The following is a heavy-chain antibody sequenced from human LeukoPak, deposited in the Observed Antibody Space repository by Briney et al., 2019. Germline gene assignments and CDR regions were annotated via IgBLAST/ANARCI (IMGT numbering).Heavy chain of an antibody. CDR1: GSTFSSYG. Sequence: GGSLRLSCAASGSTFSSYGMHWVRQAPGKGLEWVAFIRYDGSNKYYADSVKGRFTISRDNSKNTLYLQMNSLRAEGTAVYYCAKEGLAAAVPFDYWGQGTVVTVSS. J-gene: IGHJ4*02. CDR2: IRYDGSNK. D-gene: IGHD6-13*01. V-gene: IGHV3-30*02. CDR3: AKEGLAAAVPFDY.